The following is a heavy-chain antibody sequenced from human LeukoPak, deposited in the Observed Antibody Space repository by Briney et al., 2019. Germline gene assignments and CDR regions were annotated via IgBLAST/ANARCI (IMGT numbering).Heavy chain of an antibody. V-gene: IGHV4-59*08. D-gene: IGHD3-10*01. Sequence: SETLSLTCTVAGGSISTYYWSWIRQPPGKGLECTGYIDDSGSANYNPSLKSRVTMSVEMSRNQFSLKLTSVTAADTAVYYCARLTLLRAPIDPWGQGILVTVSS. J-gene: IGHJ5*02. CDR2: IDDSGSA. CDR1: GGSISTYY. CDR3: ARLTLLRAPIDP.